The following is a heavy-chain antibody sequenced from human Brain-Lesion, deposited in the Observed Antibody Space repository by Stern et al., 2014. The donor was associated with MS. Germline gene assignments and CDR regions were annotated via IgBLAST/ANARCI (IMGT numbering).Heavy chain of an antibody. D-gene: IGHD3-3*01. J-gene: IGHJ6*02. Sequence: VQLVESGAEVKKPGASVKVSCKTSGYIFTGYYIHWVRQAPGQGLAWMAWINPKTGGPKYAQKFQGRVTMSRDTSISTAYVELSSLTSDDTAVYYCARDQRGITIFGVVTDYYYLGMDVWGQGTTVTVSS. CDR3: ARDQRGITIFGVVTDYYYLGMDV. CDR2: INPKTGGP. V-gene: IGHV1-2*02. CDR1: GYIFTGYY.